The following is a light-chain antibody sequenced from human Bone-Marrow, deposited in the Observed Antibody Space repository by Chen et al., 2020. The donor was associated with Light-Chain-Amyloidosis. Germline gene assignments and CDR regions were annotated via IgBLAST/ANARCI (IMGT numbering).Light chain of an antibody. CDR2: RDT. CDR3: QSADSRGTYEGI. Sequence: SYELTQPPSVSVSPGQTARIPCSGDDLPTKYAYWYQQKPGQAPVLVIHRDTERPSGISERCSGSSSGTTATLTISGVRAEDEADYHCQSADSRGTYEGIVGGGTKLTVL. V-gene: IGLV3-25*03. CDR1: DLPTKY. J-gene: IGLJ2*01.